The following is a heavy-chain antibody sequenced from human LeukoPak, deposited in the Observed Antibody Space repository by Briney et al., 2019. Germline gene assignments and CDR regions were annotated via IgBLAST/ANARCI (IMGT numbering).Heavy chain of an antibody. J-gene: IGHJ5*01. Sequence: GGSLRLSCAASGFTLSDYGMHWVRQAPGKGLVWVSHINHDGSIRNYADSVKGRFTISRDIAKNTLYLQMNSLGADDTALYYCVRDVCSLGVTWGHGTLVTVSS. CDR2: INHDGSIR. CDR1: GFTLSDYG. V-gene: IGHV3-74*01. CDR3: VRDVCSLGVT. D-gene: IGHD2-21*01.